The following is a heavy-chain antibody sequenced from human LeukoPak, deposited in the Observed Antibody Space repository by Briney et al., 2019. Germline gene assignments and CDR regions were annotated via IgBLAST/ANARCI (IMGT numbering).Heavy chain of an antibody. CDR3: AKDMNSYGSGSSYNPWGPFDS. Sequence: GGSLRPSCAASGLTFDNYAMHWVRQAPGKGLERVSGVAWNSGNTGFADSVKGRFTISRDNAGNSLYLQMNSLTPEDTAFYFCAKDMNSYGSGSSYNPWGPFDSWGQGTLVTVSS. CDR1: GLTFDNYA. D-gene: IGHD3-10*01. V-gene: IGHV3-9*01. CDR2: VAWNSGNT. J-gene: IGHJ4*02.